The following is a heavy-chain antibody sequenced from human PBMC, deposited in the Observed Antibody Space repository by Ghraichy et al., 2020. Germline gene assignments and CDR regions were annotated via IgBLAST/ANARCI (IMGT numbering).Heavy chain of an antibody. CDR1: GGSFSGYY. Sequence: SETLSLTCAVYGGSFSGYYWSWIRQPPGKGLEWIGEIIHSGSTNYNPSLKSRVTMSVDTSKNQFSLKLTSVTAADTAVYYCARARIQYCSETSCYGNAFDFWGQGTVVTVSS. CDR3: ARARIQYCSETSCYGNAFDF. D-gene: IGHD2-2*01. V-gene: IGHV4-34*12. CDR2: IIHSGST. J-gene: IGHJ3*01.